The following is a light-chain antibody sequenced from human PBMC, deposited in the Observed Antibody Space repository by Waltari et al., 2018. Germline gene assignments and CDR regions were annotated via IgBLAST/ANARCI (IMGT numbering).Light chain of an antibody. V-gene: IGKV3-20*01. CDR1: PSVSSPS. CDR3: QQYGSSPVT. CDR2: GVS. J-gene: IGKJ4*01. Sequence: ELVLTQSPGTLSLSPGERATLPCRASPSVSSPSLAWYQQKRGQAPSPLTSGVSSRATGTPDRFSGSGSGTDFTLTVSRLEPEDFAVYYCQQYGSSPVTFGGGTK.